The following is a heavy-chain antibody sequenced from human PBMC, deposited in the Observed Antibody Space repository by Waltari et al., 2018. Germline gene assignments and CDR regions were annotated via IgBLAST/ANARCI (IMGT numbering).Heavy chain of an antibody. J-gene: IGHJ3*02. CDR3: AKDGVEIHIGSSSWYSFAFDI. CDR1: GFTFSSYA. Sequence: EVQLVESGGGLVQPGGSLRLSCAASGFTFSSYAMSWVRQAPGKGLEWVSAISGSGGSTYYADSVKGRFTISRDNSKNTLYLQMNSLRAEDTAVYYCAKDGVEIHIGSSSWYSFAFDIWGQGTMVTVSS. V-gene: IGHV3-23*04. D-gene: IGHD6-13*01. CDR2: ISGSGGST.